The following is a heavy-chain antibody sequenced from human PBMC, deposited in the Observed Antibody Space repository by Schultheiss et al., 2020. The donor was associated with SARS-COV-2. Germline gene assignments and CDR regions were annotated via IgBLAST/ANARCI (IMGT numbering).Heavy chain of an antibody. CDR2: ISYDGSNK. CDR1: GFTFSSYA. CDR3: ARSNSY. D-gene: IGHD2/OR15-2a*01. Sequence: GGSLRLSCAASGFTFSSYAMHWVRQAPGKGLEWVAVISYDGSNKYYADSVKGRFTISRDNAKNSLYLQMNSLRAEDTAVYYCARSNSYWGQGTLVTVSS. J-gene: IGHJ4*02. V-gene: IGHV3-30-3*01.